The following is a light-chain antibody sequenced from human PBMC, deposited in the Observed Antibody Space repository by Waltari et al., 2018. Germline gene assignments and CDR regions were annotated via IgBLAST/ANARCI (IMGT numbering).Light chain of an antibody. Sequence: DIVMTQSPDSLAVSLGERAAINRKSSQSVLYSSNNKNYLALYQQKPGQPPKLLIYWASTRGSGVPDRFRGRGSGTDFTLTISSLQAEDVAVYYCQQYYDTPYTFGQGTKLEIK. J-gene: IGKJ2*01. CDR2: WAS. V-gene: IGKV4-1*01. CDR1: QSVLYSSNNKNY. CDR3: QQYYDTPYT.